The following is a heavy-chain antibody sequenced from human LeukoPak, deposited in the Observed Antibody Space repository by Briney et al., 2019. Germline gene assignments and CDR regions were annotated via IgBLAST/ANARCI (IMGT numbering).Heavy chain of an antibody. Sequence: GGSLRLSCAASGFTFSSYAMSWVRQAPGKGLEWVSAISGSGGSTYYADSVKGRFTISRDNSKNTLYLQMNSLRAEDTAVYYCAAIQRRGYYDHLGYWGQGTLVTVSS. CDR3: AAIQRRGYYDHLGY. CDR2: ISGSGGST. V-gene: IGHV3-23*01. CDR1: GFTFSSYA. D-gene: IGHD3-22*01. J-gene: IGHJ4*02.